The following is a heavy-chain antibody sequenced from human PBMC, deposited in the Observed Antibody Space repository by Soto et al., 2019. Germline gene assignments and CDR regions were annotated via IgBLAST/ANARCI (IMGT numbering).Heavy chain of an antibody. CDR1: GFTFNSYD. Sequence: GSLRLSCTASGFTFNSYDMHWVRQPIGKGLEWVATIGPAGDTYYPGSVKGRFTISRENAKNSLYLQMNSLRAGDTAMYYCARGPYSSASQYYYYSGIDIWGQGTTVTVSS. CDR3: ARGPYSSASQYYYYSGIDI. V-gene: IGHV3-13*01. D-gene: IGHD6-6*01. CDR2: IGPAGDT. J-gene: IGHJ6*02.